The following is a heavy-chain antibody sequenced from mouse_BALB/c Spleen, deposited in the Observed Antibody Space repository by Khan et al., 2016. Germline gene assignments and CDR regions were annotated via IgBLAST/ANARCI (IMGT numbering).Heavy chain of an antibody. CDR1: GYFFSSYW. CDR2: IYHGGGDT. CDR3: ARSTPFAD. V-gene: IGHV1-80*01. Sequence: VQLQESGAELVRPGSSVYISCTASGYFFSSYWMNWVKQSLGQGLEWIGQIYHGGGDTYYNGKFKGKVTLTADKSSSTAYNQPSSLKSEDSAVFLGARSTPFADWGQGTLVSVSA. J-gene: IGHJ3*01.